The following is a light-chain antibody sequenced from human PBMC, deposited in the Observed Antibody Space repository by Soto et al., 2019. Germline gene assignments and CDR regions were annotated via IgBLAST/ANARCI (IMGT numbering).Light chain of an antibody. CDR3: HHYGSSRTWT. J-gene: IGKJ1*01. CDR2: GAS. CDR1: QSVSSSY. Sequence: EIVLTQSPGTLSLSPGERDTLSCRASQSVSSSYLAWYQQKPGQAPRLLIYGASSRATGSPDRFRGSGSGTDFTLTISRLEPEDFAVYYCHHYGSSRTWTLGEGTKVEIK. V-gene: IGKV3-20*01.